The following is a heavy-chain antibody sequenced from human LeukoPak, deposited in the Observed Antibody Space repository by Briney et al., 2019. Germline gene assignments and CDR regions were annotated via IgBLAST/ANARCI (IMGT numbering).Heavy chain of an antibody. CDR1: GFTFSSYG. D-gene: IGHD2-2*01. V-gene: IGHV3-30*18. J-gene: IGHJ6*02. CDR2: ISYDGSNK. CDR3: AKSRYCSSTGCYRNYYYYYGMDV. Sequence: GGSLRLSCAASGFTFSSYGMHWVRQAPGKGLEWVAVISYDGSNKYYADSVKGRFTISRDNSKNTLYLQMNSLRAEDTAVYYCAKSRYCSSTGCYRNYYYYYGMDVWGQGTTVTVSS.